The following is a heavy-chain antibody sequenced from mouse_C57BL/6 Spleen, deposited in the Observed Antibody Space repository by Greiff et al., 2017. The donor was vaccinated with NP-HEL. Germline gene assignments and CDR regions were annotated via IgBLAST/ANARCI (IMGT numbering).Heavy chain of an antibody. CDR3: ARTDYYGSSYAMDY. D-gene: IGHD1-1*01. CDR2: INPNNGGT. Sequence: EVQLQQSGPELVKPGASVQMSCKASGYTFTDYNMHWVKQSHGKSLEWIGYINPNNGGTSYNQKFKGKATLTVNKYSSTSYMELRSLTSEDAAVYYCARTDYYGSSYAMDYWGQGTSVTVSS. V-gene: IGHV1-22*01. J-gene: IGHJ4*01. CDR1: GYTFTDYN.